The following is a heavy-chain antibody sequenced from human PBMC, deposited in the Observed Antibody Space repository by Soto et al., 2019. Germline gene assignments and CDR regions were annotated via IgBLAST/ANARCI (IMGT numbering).Heavy chain of an antibody. CDR1: GFTFSSYA. D-gene: IGHD5-18*01. CDR3: VKDQRYSYGYYYYYGMDV. J-gene: IGHJ6*02. CDR2: ISSNGGST. V-gene: IGHV3-64D*08. Sequence: GGSLRLSCSASGFTFSSYAMHWVRQAPGKGLEYVSAISSNGGSTYYADSVKGRFTISRDNSKNTLYLQMSSLRAEDTAVYYCVKDQRYSYGYYYYYGMDVWGQGTTVTVSS.